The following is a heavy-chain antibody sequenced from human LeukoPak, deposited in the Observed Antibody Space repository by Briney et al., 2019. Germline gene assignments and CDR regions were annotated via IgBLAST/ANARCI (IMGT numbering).Heavy chain of an antibody. CDR1: GGSISSYY. CDR2: IYYSGST. V-gene: IGHV4-59*01. J-gene: IGHJ4*02. CDR3: AATGGVDTAYFDY. D-gene: IGHD5-18*01. Sequence: SETLSLTCTVSGGSISSYYWSWIRQPPGKGLEWIGYIYYSGSTNYNPSLKSRVTISEDTSKNQFSLRLSSVTAADTAVYYCAATGGVDTAYFDYWGQGTLVTVSS.